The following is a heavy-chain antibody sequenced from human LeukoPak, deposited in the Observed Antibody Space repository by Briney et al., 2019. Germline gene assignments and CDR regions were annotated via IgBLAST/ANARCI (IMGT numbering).Heavy chain of an antibody. J-gene: IGHJ4*02. V-gene: IGHV3-7*01. Sequence: GGSLRLSCAASGFIFTDYWMNGVRQAAARGLEWLASVKGDGSATSYVHSVKGRFTISRDNAKNSLYLQMNSLRADDTALYYCARSRGDFWGQGTLVTVSS. CDR2: VKGDGSAT. CDR3: ARSRGDF. CDR1: GFIFTDYW.